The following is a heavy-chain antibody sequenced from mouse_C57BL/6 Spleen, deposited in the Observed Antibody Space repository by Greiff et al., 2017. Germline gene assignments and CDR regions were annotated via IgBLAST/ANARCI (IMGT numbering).Heavy chain of an antibody. Sequence: EVQLVESGPELVKPGASVKIPCKASGYTFTDYNMDWVKQSHGKSLEWIGDINPNHGGTIYNQKFKGKATLTVDKSSSTAYMELRSLTSEDTAVYYCARWGGNYNYAMDYWGQGTSVTVSS. V-gene: IGHV1-18*01. J-gene: IGHJ4*01. CDR3: ARWGGNYNYAMDY. CDR1: GYTFTDYN. CDR2: INPNHGGT. D-gene: IGHD2-1*01.